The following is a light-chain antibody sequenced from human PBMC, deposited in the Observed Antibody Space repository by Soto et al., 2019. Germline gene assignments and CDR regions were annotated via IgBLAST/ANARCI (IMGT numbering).Light chain of an antibody. CDR3: NSYTGSSTIVV. J-gene: IGLJ2*01. CDR2: DVS. Sequence: QSVLTQPASVSGSPGQSITISCTGTSSDVGGYNYVSWYQQHPGKAPKLMIYDVSNRPSGVSNRFSGSKSGNTASLTISGLQAEDEADYYCNSYTGSSTIVVFGGGTKVTVL. CDR1: SSDVGGYNY. V-gene: IGLV2-14*03.